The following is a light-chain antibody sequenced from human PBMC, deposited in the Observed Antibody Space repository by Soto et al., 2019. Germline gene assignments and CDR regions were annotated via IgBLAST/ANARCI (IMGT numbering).Light chain of an antibody. V-gene: IGLV1-51*01. Sequence: QSVLTQPPSVSAAPGQTVTISCSGSSSNIGNNYVSWYQQRPGTAPKLLIYDNNKRPSGIPDRFSGSKSGTSATLGITGLQTGDEADYYCGTWDSSLSAVVFGGGTKLTVL. CDR2: DNN. J-gene: IGLJ2*01. CDR3: GTWDSSLSAVV. CDR1: SSNIGNNY.